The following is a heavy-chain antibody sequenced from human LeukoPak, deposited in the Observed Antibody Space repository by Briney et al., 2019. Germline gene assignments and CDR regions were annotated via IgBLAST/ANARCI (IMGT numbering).Heavy chain of an antibody. D-gene: IGHD3-10*01. V-gene: IGHV4-4*02. CDR2: IYHSGST. CDR1: GGSISSSNW. CDR3: ASTARLVWFGELIPRHRQNNWFDP. Sequence: PSETLSLTCAVPGGSISSSNWWSGVRQPPGKRLEWIGEIYHSGSTNYNPSLKSRVTISVDKSKNQFSLKLSSVTAADTAVYYCASTARLVWFGELIPRHRQNNWFDPWGQGTLVTVSS. J-gene: IGHJ5*02.